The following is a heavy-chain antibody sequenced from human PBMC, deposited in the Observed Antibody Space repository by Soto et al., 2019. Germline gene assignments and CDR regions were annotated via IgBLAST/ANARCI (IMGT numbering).Heavy chain of an antibody. CDR2: INHSGST. D-gene: IGHD3-9*01. CDR3: ARGRGASSVTILGMDV. J-gene: IGHJ6*02. Sequence: QVQLQQWGAGLLKPSETLSLTCAVYGGSFSGYYWSWIRQPPGKGLEWIGEINHSGSTNYNPSLKSRVTISVDTSKNQFSLKLSSVTAADTAVYYCARGRGASSVTILGMDVWGQGTTVTVSS. V-gene: IGHV4-34*01. CDR1: GGSFSGYY.